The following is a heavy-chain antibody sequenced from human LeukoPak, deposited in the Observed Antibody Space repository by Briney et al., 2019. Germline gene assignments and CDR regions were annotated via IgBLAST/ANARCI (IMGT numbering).Heavy chain of an antibody. D-gene: IGHD3-10*01. J-gene: IGHJ4*02. Sequence: GGSLRLSCAASGYTFSSYWMHWVRQAPGKGLVWVSRIDTDGRTTNYADSVKGRFTIYRDNVQNTLFLQMNSLTVEDTAVCYCARDVAGARSYWGQGALVTVSS. CDR3: ARDVAGARSY. CDR2: IDTDGRTT. V-gene: IGHV3-74*01. CDR1: GYTFSSYW.